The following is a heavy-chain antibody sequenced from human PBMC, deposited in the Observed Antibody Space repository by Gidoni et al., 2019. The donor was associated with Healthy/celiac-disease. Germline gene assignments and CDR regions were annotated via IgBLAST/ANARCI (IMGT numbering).Heavy chain of an antibody. CDR1: GFTFDDYG. J-gene: IGHJ5*02. CDR3: ARNLPPLIARKKWFDP. V-gene: IGHV3-20*01. Sequence: EVQLVESGGGVVRPGGSLRLSCAASGFTFDDYGMGWVRQAPGKGLEWVSGIKWNGDSTGDADSVKGRFTIYRDNAKNSLYLQMNSLRAEDTALYDCARNLPPLIARKKWFDPWGQGTLVTVSS. CDR2: IKWNGDST. D-gene: IGHD3-16*01.